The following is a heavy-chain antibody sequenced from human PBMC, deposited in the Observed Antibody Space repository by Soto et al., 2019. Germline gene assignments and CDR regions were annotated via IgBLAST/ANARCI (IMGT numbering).Heavy chain of an antibody. Sequence: SETLSLTCSVSGGSISPYFWSLIRKPAGKGLEWIGRIYYTGSTNYNPPLKSRVSMSLDRARNQISLKVNFLTAADTAVYYCAREGGYFDSSGSGVYHYYGVDVWGRGTTVTVSS. CDR1: GGSISPYF. J-gene: IGHJ6*02. CDR2: IYYTGST. CDR3: AREGGYFDSSGSGVYHYYGVDV. D-gene: IGHD3-22*01. V-gene: IGHV4-4*07.